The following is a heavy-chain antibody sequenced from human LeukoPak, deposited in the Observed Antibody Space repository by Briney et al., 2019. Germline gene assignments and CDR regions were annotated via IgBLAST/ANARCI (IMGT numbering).Heavy chain of an antibody. J-gene: IGHJ4*02. Sequence: PSETLSLTCVVYGGSFSGYYWTWIRQPPGKGLEWIGEINHSGSTNYNPSLKSRVTISLDTSNNQFSLKLSSVAAADTAVYYCARGPDCSGGSCTDRPIDCWGQGTLATVSS. CDR3: ARGPDCSGGSCTDRPIDC. D-gene: IGHD2-15*01. V-gene: IGHV4-34*01. CDR1: GGSFSGYY. CDR2: INHSGST.